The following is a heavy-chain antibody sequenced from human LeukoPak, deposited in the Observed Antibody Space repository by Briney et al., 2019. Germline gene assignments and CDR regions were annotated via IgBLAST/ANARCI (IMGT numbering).Heavy chain of an antibody. D-gene: IGHD1-26*01. J-gene: IGHJ3*02. CDR2: ISPYNGQT. Sequence: EGSVKVSCKASGYTFTSYGISWVRQAPGQGLEWMGWISPYNGQTKYAQKFQGRVTMTEDTSTDTAYMELSSLRSEDTAVYYCARDRRSGSYGGIRRAFDIWGQGTMVTVSS. CDR1: GYTFTSYG. V-gene: IGHV1-18*01. CDR3: ARDRRSGSYGGIRRAFDI.